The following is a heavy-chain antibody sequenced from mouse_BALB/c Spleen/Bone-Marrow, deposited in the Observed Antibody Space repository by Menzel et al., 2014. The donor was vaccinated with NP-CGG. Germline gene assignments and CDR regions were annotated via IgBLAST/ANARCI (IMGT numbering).Heavy chain of an antibody. CDR2: IDPANGNT. V-gene: IGHV14-3*02. D-gene: IGHD2-4*01. J-gene: IGHJ1*01. CDR3: ATMITDWYFDV. CDR1: GFNIKDTY. Sequence: EVQLQQSGAELVKPGASVKLSCTASGFNIKDTYMHWVKQRPGQGLEWIGRIDPANGNTKYDPKFQGKATITADTSSNTAYPQLSSLTSEDTAVYYCATMITDWYFDVWGAGTTVTVSS.